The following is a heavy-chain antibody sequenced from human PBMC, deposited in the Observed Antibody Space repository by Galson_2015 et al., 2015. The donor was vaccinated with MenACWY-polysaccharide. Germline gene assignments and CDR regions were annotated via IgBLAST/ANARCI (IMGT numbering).Heavy chain of an antibody. V-gene: IGHV3-23*01. CDR1: GFTFSSYA. J-gene: IGHJ6*02. Sequence: SLRLSCAASGFTFSSYAMTWVRQAPGKGLEWVSSITDGAYSTYYADSVRGRFTISRDNSKNTLYLQMNSLRAEDTAVYYRAKNSTRSYTFDYYGMDAWGQGTTVAVSS. CDR2: ITDGAYST. CDR3: AKNSTRSYTFDYYGMDA. D-gene: IGHD2/OR15-2a*01.